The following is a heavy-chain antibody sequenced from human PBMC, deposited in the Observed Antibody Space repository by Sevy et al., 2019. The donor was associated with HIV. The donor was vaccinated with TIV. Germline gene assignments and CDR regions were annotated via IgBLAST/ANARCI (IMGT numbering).Heavy chain of an antibody. CDR1: GFTFSTYA. V-gene: IGHV3-30-3*01. J-gene: IGHJ4*02. CDR3: ARDQLGGIDY. Sequence: GGSLRLSCAVSGFTFSTYAMHWVRQAPGKGLECVAIVSYDGSEINYADSVKGRFTISRDNSRNTLYLQMNSLRTEDTALYYCARDQLGGIDYWGQGTLVTVSS. CDR2: VSYDGSEI. D-gene: IGHD7-27*01.